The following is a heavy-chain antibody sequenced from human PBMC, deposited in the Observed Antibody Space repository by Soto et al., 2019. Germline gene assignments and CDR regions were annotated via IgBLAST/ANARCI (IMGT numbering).Heavy chain of an antibody. J-gene: IGHJ3*02. CDR3: AKDYYDSSGYPHDAFDI. D-gene: IGHD3-22*01. CDR2: ISGSGGST. CDR1: GFTFSSYA. V-gene: IGHV3-23*01. Sequence: PGGSLRFSCAASGFTFSSYAMSWVRQAPGKGLEWVSAISGSGGSTYYADSVKGRFTISRDNSKNTLYLQMNSLRAEDTAVYYCAKDYYDSSGYPHDAFDIWGQGTMVTVSS.